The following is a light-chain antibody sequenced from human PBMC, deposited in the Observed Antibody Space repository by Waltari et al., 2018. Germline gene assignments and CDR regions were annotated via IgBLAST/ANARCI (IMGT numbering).Light chain of an antibody. CDR1: QGISNY. Sequence: DIQMTQSPSAMSASVGDRVTITCLASQGISNYLAWFQQKPGEVPKRLIYAASSLQSGVPSRFSGSGSGTEFTLTISSLQPEDFATYYCLQHNSFPITFGQGTRLDIK. J-gene: IGKJ5*01. V-gene: IGKV1-17*03. CDR2: AAS. CDR3: LQHNSFPIT.